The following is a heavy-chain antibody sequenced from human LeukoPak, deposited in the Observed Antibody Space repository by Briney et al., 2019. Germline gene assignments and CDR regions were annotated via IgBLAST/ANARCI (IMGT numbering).Heavy chain of an antibody. CDR2: IGYSNIPI. J-gene: IGHJ4*02. D-gene: IGHD4-17*01. CDR1: GFTFSTYS. V-gene: IGHV3-48*04. Sequence: GGSLRLSCAASGFTFSTYSMTWVRQAPGKGLEWVSYIGYSNIPIYYADSVRGRFTFSRDNAKNSLYLQMNSLRAEDTALYYCARDYDYGDYPGYWGQGTLVTVSS. CDR3: ARDYDYGDYPGY.